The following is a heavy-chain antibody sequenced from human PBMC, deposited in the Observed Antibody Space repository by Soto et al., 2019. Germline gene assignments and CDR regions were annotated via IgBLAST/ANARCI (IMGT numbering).Heavy chain of an antibody. V-gene: IGHV1-18*01. J-gene: IGHJ6*02. CDR1: GYTFTSYG. CDR3: ARDEERVAPNYYYYGMDV. Sequence: ASVKVSCKASGYTFTSYGISWVRQAPGQGLEWMGWISAYNGNTNYAQKLQGRVTMTTDTSTSTAYMELRSLRSDDTAVYYCARDEERVAPNYYYYGMDVWGQGTTVTVSS. D-gene: IGHD5-12*01. CDR2: ISAYNGNT.